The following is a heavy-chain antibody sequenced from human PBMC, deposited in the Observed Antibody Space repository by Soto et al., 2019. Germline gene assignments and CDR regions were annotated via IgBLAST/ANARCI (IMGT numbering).Heavy chain of an antibody. CDR1: GFTFTSSA. J-gene: IGHJ2*01. V-gene: IGHV1-58*01. D-gene: IGHD6-6*01. Sequence: SVKVSCKASGFTFTSSAVQWVRQARGQRHEWIGWIVVGSGNTNYAQKFQERVTMTRDTSISTAYMELSSLRSDDTAVYYCSRVGYSSSLPNPPSSFDLWGRGTLVTVSS. CDR2: IVVGSGNT. CDR3: SRVGYSSSLPNPPSSFDL.